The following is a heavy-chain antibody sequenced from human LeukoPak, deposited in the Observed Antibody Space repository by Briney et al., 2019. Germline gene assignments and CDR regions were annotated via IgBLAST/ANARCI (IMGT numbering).Heavy chain of an antibody. J-gene: IGHJ4*02. CDR3: AKTKGPIVVVTAILDY. CDR2: ISGSGGST. V-gene: IGHV3-23*01. CDR1: GFTFSTCA. D-gene: IGHD2-21*02. Sequence: HPGGSLRLSCAASGFTFSTCAMGWVRQAPGKGLGWVSAISGSGGSTFYADSVKGRFTISRDNSKNTLYLQMNSLRAEDTAVYYCAKTKGPIVVVTAILDYWGQGTLVTVSS.